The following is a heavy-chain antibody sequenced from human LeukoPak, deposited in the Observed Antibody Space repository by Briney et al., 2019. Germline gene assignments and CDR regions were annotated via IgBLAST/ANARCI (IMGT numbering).Heavy chain of an antibody. V-gene: IGHV4-30-4*08. CDR3: ARERLVSGLDI. Sequence: SETLSLTCTVSGGSISSGDYYWSWIRQPPGKGLEWIGYIYYSGSTYYNPSLKSRVTISVDTSKNQFSLKLSSVTAADTAVYYCARERLVSGLDIWGQGTMVTVSS. D-gene: IGHD5-12*01. CDR1: GGSISSGDYY. CDR2: IYYSGST. J-gene: IGHJ3*02.